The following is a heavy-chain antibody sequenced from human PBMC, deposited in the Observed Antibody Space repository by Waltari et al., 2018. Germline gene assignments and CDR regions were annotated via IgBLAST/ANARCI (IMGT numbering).Heavy chain of an antibody. J-gene: IGHJ4*02. CDR1: GGSISSYY. Sequence: QVQLQESGPGLVKPSETLSLTCTVSGGSISSYYWSWIRQPPGKGLEGIGYIDYSGSTNYNPSLKSRVTISVDTSKNQFSLKLSAVTAADTAVYYCARGAAAGNFDYWGQGTLVTVSS. V-gene: IGHV4-59*01. D-gene: IGHD6-13*01. CDR2: IDYSGST. CDR3: ARGAAAGNFDY.